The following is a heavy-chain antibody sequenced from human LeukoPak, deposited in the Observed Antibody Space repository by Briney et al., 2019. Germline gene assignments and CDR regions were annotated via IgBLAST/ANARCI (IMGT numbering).Heavy chain of an antibody. J-gene: IGHJ6*02. CDR3: TRHDYYDSSGYSPYYYYGMDV. D-gene: IGHD3-22*01. V-gene: IGHV3-73*01. CDR1: GFPFSGSA. Sequence: PGGSLRLSCGASGFPFSGSAMHWVRQASGKGLEWVGRYRSKANRYATAYAASVKGRVTISRDDSKNTAYLQMNSLKTEDTAVYYCTRHDYYDSSGYSPYYYYGMDVWGQGTTVTVCS. CDR2: YRSKANRYAT.